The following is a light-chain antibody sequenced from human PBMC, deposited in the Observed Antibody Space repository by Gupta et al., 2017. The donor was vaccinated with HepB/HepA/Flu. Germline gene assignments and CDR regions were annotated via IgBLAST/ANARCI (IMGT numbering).Light chain of an antibody. CDR3: QQDNNWPLT. Sequence: EIVMTQPPATLSGSLGERATLSCRPSQSVSSNLAWYQQKPGQAPRLLIYGASTRATGIPARFSGSGSGTEFTLTISSLQSEDFAVYYCQQDNNWPLTFGGGTKVEIK. V-gene: IGKV3-15*01. J-gene: IGKJ4*01. CDR1: QSVSSN. CDR2: GAS.